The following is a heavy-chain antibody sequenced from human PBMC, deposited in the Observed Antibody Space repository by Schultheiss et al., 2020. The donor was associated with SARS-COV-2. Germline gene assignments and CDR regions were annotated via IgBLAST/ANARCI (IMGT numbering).Heavy chain of an antibody. J-gene: IGHJ6*02. CDR1: GYTFTSYG. CDR3: ARALNDYGDYANYYYYGMDV. V-gene: IGHV1-18*01. Sequence: ASVKVSCKASGYTFTSYGISWVRQAPGQGLEWMGWISAYNGNTNYAQKLQGRVTMTTDTSTSTAYMELRSLRSDDTAVYYCARALNDYGDYANYYYYGMDVWGQGTTVTVSS. CDR2: ISAYNGNT. D-gene: IGHD4-17*01.